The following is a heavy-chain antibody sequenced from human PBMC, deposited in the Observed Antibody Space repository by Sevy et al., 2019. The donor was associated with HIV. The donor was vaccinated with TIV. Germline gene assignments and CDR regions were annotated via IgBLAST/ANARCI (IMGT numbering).Heavy chain of an antibody. Sequence: GGSLRLSCAASGFTFSTYAMNWVRQAPGKGLEWVSTLGSGGVTTYYADSVRGRFTISRDISKNTLFLQMNSLRADDTAVYYCTRYALTSRTWFDPWGQGTLATVSS. CDR2: LGSGGVTT. V-gene: IGHV3-23*01. CDR1: GFTFSTYA. CDR3: TRYALTSRTWFDP. D-gene: IGHD7-27*01. J-gene: IGHJ5*02.